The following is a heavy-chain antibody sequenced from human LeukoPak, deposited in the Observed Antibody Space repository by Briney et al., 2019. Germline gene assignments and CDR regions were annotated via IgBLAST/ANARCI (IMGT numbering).Heavy chain of an antibody. CDR1: GFTFDDYA. CDR2: ISWNSGSI. V-gene: IGHV3-9*01. J-gene: IGHJ4*02. Sequence: PGGSLRLSCAASGFTFDDYAMHWVRQAPGKGLEWVSGISWNSGSIGYADSVRGRFTISRDNARNSLYLQMYSLRAEDTAMYYCAIDFWTGHEYWGQGTPVTVSS. CDR3: AIDFWTGHEY. D-gene: IGHD3/OR15-3a*01.